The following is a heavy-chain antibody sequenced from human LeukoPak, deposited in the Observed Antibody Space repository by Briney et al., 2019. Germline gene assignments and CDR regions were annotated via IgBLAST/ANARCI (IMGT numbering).Heavy chain of an antibody. V-gene: IGHV1-69*01. Sequence: SVKVSCKASGDTLSSHGFSWVRQAPGQGLEWMGGIIPIFGTVNYAQNFQGRVTITADESTSTAYMDLSSLRSEDTAVYYCAREFGVGFDYWGQGTLVTVSS. D-gene: IGHD2-8*01. CDR1: GDTLSSHG. CDR3: AREFGVGFDY. CDR2: IIPIFGTV. J-gene: IGHJ4*02.